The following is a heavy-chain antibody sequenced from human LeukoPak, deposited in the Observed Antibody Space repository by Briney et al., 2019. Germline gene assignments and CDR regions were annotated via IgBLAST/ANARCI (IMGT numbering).Heavy chain of an antibody. CDR1: GYTFTGYY. D-gene: IGHD3-22*01. V-gene: IGHV1-2*02. J-gene: IGHJ4*02. CDR2: INPNSGGT. CDR3: ASNYDTTGYYYCLDY. Sequence: ASVKVSCKASGYTFTGYYMHWVRQAPGQGLEWMGWINPNSGGTKFAQKFQGRVTMTRDTSISTAYLELSSLRSDDTAVYYCASNYDTTGYYYCLDYWGQGTLVTVSS.